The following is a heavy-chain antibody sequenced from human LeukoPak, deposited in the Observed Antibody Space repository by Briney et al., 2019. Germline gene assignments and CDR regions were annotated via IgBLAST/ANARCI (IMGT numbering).Heavy chain of an antibody. Sequence: PGRSLRLSCAASGFTFSSFGMHWVRQAPGKGLEWVSYINQKGSEKYSADSVKGRFTTSRDNAKNSLYLQMNSLRAEDTAVYYGARYLGVVYALGFDYWGQGTLVTVSS. CDR3: ARYLGVVYALGFDY. J-gene: IGHJ4*02. CDR2: INQKGSEK. V-gene: IGHV3-7*03. CDR1: GFTFSSFG. D-gene: IGHD2-8*01.